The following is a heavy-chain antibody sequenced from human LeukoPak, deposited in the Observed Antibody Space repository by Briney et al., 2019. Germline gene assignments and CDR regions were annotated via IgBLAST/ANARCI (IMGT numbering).Heavy chain of an antibody. CDR2: LHSSGET. CDR1: GGSISAYY. J-gene: IGHJ4*02. Sequence: SETLTLTCVVSGGSISAYYWNWIRQPAGKGLEWIGRLHSSGETTSNPSLMSRATMSLDTSRNHFSLNLTSVTAADTAIYYCATMFGESSDFDHWGQGTLVTVSS. CDR3: ATMFGESSDFDH. D-gene: IGHD3-10*02. V-gene: IGHV4-4*07.